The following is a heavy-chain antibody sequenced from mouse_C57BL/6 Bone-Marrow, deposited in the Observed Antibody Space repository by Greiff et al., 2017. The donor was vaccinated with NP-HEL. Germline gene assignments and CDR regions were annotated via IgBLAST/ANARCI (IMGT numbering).Heavy chain of an antibody. D-gene: IGHD1-1*01. CDR1: GYTFTDYN. CDR3: ARRIYYYGSSPWRYFDV. CDR2: INPNNGGT. V-gene: IGHV1-18*01. J-gene: IGHJ1*03. Sequence: EVQLQQSGPELVKPGASVKIPCKASGYTFTDYNMDWVKQSHGKSLEWIGDINPNNGGTIYNQKFKGKATLTVDKSSSTAYMELRSLTSEDTAVYYCARRIYYYGSSPWRYFDVWGTGTTVTVSS.